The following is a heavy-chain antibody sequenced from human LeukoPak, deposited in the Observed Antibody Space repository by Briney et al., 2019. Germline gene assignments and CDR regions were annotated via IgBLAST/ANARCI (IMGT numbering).Heavy chain of an antibody. D-gene: IGHD3-3*01. CDR3: ARGLYDFWSSYETNWFDP. CDR2: INPNSGGT. Sequence: ASVKVSCKASVYTFTGYYMHWVRQAPGQGLEWMGWINPNSGGTNYAQKFQGRVTMTRDTSISTAYMELSRLRSDDTAVYYCARGLYDFWSSYETNWFDPWGQGTLVTVSS. V-gene: IGHV1-2*02. J-gene: IGHJ5*02. CDR1: VYTFTGYY.